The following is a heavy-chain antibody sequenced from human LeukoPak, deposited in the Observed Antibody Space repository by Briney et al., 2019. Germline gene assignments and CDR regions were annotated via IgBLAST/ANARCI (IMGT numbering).Heavy chain of an antibody. CDR1: GGSFSGYY. J-gene: IGHJ4*02. D-gene: IGHD6-6*01. CDR2: INHSGST. V-gene: IGHV4-34*01. CDR3: ARGVLDY. Sequence: PSETLSLTCAVYGGSFSGYYWSWIRQPPGKGLEWIGEINHSGSTNYNPSLKSRVTVSVDTSKNQFSLKLSSVTAADTAVYYCARGVLDYWGQGTLVTVSS.